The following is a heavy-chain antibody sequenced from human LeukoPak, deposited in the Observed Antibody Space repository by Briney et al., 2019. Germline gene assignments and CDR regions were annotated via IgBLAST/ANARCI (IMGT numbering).Heavy chain of an antibody. CDR3: ARFIVVTGVFDP. D-gene: IGHD2-15*01. CDR1: GYSISSGYY. CDR2: IYHSGST. Sequence: SETLSLTCTVSGYSISSGYYWGWIRQPPGKGLEWIGSIYHSGSTYYNSSLKSRVTISVDTSKNQFSLKLSSVTAAHTAVYYCARFIVVTGVFDPWGQGTLVTVSS. J-gene: IGHJ5*02. V-gene: IGHV4-38-2*02.